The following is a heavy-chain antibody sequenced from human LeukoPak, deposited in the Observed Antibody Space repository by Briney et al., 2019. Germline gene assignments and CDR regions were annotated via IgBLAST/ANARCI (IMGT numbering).Heavy chain of an antibody. D-gene: IGHD3-10*01. CDR3: TFLVREPQH. V-gene: IGHV3-7*01. Sequence: GGSLRPSCAVSGFTFSQYYMGWVRQAPGKGLEWVAIIESDGSDRKYVDSVKGRFTISRDNTKNSLYLQMSSLTAEDTAIYFCTFLVREPQHWGRGTLVTVSS. CDR2: IESDGSDR. CDR1: GFTFSQYY. J-gene: IGHJ1*01.